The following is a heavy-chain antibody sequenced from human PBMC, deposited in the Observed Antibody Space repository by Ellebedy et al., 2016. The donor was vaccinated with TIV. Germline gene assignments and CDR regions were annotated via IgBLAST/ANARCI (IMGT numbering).Heavy chain of an antibody. CDR3: AREGRCSSTSCYEDYYYYGMDV. CDR1: GFTFSDYY. D-gene: IGHD2-2*01. Sequence: GESLKISCAASGFTFSDYYMSWIRQAPGKGLEWVSTISGGGAARTYYADSVKGRFTISRDNSKNTLYLQMNSLRAEDTAVYYCAREGRCSSTSCYEDYYYYGMDVWGQGTTVTVSS. CDR2: ISGGGAART. J-gene: IGHJ6*02. V-gene: IGHV3-23*01.